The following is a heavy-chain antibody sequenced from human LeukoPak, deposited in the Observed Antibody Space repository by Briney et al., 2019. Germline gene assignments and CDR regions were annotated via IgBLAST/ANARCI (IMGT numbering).Heavy chain of an antibody. D-gene: IGHD3-10*01. J-gene: IGHJ4*02. V-gene: IGHV3-23*01. CDR1: GXIPFNSYS. CDR2: ITSSGETT. CDR3: ARASPVYGSGSPYFDY. Sequence: GGSLRLSCAASGXIPFNSYSMSWVRPAPGKGLEWVSAITSSGETTYYADSVKGRFTISRDNSKNTLYLQMNSLRAEDTAVYYCARASPVYGSGSPYFDYWGQGTLVTVSS.